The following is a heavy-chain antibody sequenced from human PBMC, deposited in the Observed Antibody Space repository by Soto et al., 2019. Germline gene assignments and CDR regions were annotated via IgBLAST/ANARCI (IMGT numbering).Heavy chain of an antibody. CDR3: ARSMISYYFEY. Sequence: SETLSLTCTFSVVSISSYYWSWIRQPPGKGLEWIGYIYYSGSTNYNPSLKSRVTISVDTSKNQFSLKLSSVTAADTAVYYCARSMISYYFEYWGQGILVIVSS. CDR1: VVSISSYY. D-gene: IGHD3-22*01. CDR2: IYYSGST. V-gene: IGHV4-59*01. J-gene: IGHJ4*02.